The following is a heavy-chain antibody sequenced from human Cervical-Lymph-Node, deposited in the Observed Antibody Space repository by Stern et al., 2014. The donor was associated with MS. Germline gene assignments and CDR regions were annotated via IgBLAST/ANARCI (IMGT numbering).Heavy chain of an antibody. Sequence: EVQLLESGAEVKKPGESLKISCKLSGYSFTIYYIAWVRQMPGKDLEWMGVIYPYDSDTTYSPSFQGQVTISADKSITTAYLQWSSLRASDTAMYYCARHVQGFDYWGQGTLVTVSS. CDR1: GYSFTIYY. V-gene: IGHV5-51*01. J-gene: IGHJ4*02. CDR3: ARHVQGFDY. CDR2: IYPYDSDT.